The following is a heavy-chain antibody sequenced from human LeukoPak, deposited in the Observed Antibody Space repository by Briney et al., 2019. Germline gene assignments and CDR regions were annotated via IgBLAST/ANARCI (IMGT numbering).Heavy chain of an antibody. D-gene: IGHD4-17*01. CDR2: IYYSGST. Sequence: SETLSLTCTVSGGSISSGGYYWSWIRQHPGKGLEWIGYIYYSGSTYYNPSLKSRVTISVDTSKNQFSLKLSSVTAADTAVYYCARGVSDYGDYSSMASDYWGQGTLVTVSS. V-gene: IGHV4-31*03. CDR3: ARGVSDYGDYSSMASDY. CDR1: GGSISSGGYY. J-gene: IGHJ4*02.